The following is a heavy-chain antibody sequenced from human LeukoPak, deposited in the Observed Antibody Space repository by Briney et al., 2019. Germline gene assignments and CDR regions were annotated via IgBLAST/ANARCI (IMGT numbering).Heavy chain of an antibody. CDR1: GFTFSAYD. CDR2: ISRSGST. D-gene: IGHD2-2*03. J-gene: IGHJ3*02. CDR3: AKCGYFAFDI. Sequence: GGSLRLSCAASGFTFSAYDMQWVRQAPGKGPEWVSGISRSGSTYYRDSVKGRFTISRDNYKNTLYLQKNSLRAEDTAVYYCAKCGYFAFDIWGQGTMVTVSS. V-gene: IGHV3-23*01.